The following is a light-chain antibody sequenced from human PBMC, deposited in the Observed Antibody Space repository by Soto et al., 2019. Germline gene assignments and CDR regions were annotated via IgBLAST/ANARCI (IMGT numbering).Light chain of an antibody. CDR1: QTISSSY. Sequence: EIVLTQSPGTLSLSPGERATLSCRASQTISSSYLAWYQQKPGQAPRLLIYGASRRSTGITDRFSGSGSGTDFPLTIGRLEPEDFSVYYFQQCGTSQCTFGQGTKLEIK. J-gene: IGKJ2*02. V-gene: IGKV3-20*01. CDR2: GAS. CDR3: QQCGTSQCT.